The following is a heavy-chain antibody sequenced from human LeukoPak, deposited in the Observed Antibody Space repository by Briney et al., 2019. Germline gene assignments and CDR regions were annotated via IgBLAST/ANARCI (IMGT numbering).Heavy chain of an antibody. V-gene: IGHV3-30*18. Sequence: GGSLRLSCAASGFTFSSYSMNWVRQAPGKGLEWVAVISYDGSNKYYADSVKGRFTISRDNSKNTLYLQMNSLRAEDTAVYYCAKQIGSYSYLDYWGQGTLVTVSS. CDR2: ISYDGSNK. CDR1: GFTFSSYS. D-gene: IGHD5-18*01. J-gene: IGHJ4*02. CDR3: AKQIGSYSYLDY.